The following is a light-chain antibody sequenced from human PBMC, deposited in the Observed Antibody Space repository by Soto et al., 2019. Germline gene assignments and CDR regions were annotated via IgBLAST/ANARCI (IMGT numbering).Light chain of an antibody. J-gene: IGKJ4*01. CDR2: GAS. V-gene: IGKV3-15*01. Sequence: EIVMTQSPATLSVSPGERATLSCRASQSVTSNLAWYQQKPGQVPRLLIYGASTRATGIPARFSGSGSGTDFTLTISNLEPEDFAVYYCQQHISWPLTFGGGTKVDIK. CDR3: QQHISWPLT. CDR1: QSVTSN.